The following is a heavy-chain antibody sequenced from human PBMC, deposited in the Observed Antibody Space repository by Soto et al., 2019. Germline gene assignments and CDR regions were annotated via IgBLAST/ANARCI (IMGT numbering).Heavy chain of an antibody. J-gene: IGHJ5*02. D-gene: IGHD3-10*01. V-gene: IGHV4-34*01. Sequence: SETLSLTCAVYGGSFSGYYWSWIRQPPGKGLEWIGEINHSGSTNYNPSLKSRVTISVDTSKNQFSLKLSSVTAADTAVYYCARGKHYYGSGSQLSFGFDPWGQGTLVTVSS. CDR3: ARGKHYYGSGSQLSFGFDP. CDR1: GGSFSGYY. CDR2: INHSGST.